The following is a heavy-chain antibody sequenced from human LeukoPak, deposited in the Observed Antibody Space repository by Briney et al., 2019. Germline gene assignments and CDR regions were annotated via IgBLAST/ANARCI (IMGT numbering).Heavy chain of an antibody. Sequence: SETLSLTCTVSGGSISSGSYYWSWIRQPAGKGLEWIGRIYTSGSTNYNPSLKSRVTISVDTSKNQFSLKLSSVTAADTAVYYCARSSSSWVNDAFDIWGQGTMVTVSS. CDR2: IYTSGST. J-gene: IGHJ3*02. V-gene: IGHV4-61*02. CDR3: ARSSSSWVNDAFDI. D-gene: IGHD6-13*01. CDR1: GGSISSGSYY.